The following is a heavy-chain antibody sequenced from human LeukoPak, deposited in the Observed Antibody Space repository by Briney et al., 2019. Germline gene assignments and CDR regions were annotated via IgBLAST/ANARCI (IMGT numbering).Heavy chain of an antibody. Sequence: GASVKVSCKASGYTFTCYYMHWVRQAPGQGLEWMGWINPNSGGTNYAQKFQGRVTMTRDTSISTAYMELSRLRSDDTAVYYCARVPRRTGTTYFEYWGQGTLVTVSS. CDR1: GYTFTCYY. J-gene: IGHJ4*02. D-gene: IGHD1-7*01. CDR3: ARVPRRTGTTYFEY. V-gene: IGHV1-2*02. CDR2: INPNSGGT.